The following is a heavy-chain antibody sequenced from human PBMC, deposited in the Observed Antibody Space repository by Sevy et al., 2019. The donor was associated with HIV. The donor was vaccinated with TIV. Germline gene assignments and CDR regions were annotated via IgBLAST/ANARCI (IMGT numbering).Heavy chain of an antibody. Sequence: YLRLSCTASGFTFGDYAMSWFRQAPGKGLEWVGFIRSKAYGGTTEYAASVKGRFTISRDDSKSIAYLQMNSLKTEDTAVYYCTRDFPPPGYCSSTSCRFDYWGQGTLVTVSS. D-gene: IGHD2-2*01. CDR1: GFTFGDYA. CDR2: IRSKAYGGTT. V-gene: IGHV3-49*03. CDR3: TRDFPPPGYCSSTSCRFDY. J-gene: IGHJ4*02.